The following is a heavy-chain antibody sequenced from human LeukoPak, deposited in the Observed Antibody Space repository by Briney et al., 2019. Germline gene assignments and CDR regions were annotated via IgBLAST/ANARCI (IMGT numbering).Heavy chain of an antibody. CDR1: GFTFTRFW. V-gene: IGHV3-7*01. J-gene: IGHJ4*02. Sequence: PGGSLRLSCVASGFTFTRFWMSWVRQAPGKGLEWVASIKQDGSDKYYVDSVKGRFTISRDNAKNSLCLHMNSLRAEDTAVYFCARDSYSTSWSGLFDYWGQGTLVAVSS. CDR2: IKQDGSDK. CDR3: ARDSYSTSWSGLFDY. D-gene: IGHD6-13*01.